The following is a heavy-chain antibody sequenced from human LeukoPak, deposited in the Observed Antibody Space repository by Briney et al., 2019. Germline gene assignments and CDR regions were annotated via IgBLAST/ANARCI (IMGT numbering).Heavy chain of an antibody. D-gene: IGHD2-2*01. J-gene: IGHJ3*02. Sequence: GGSLRLSCAASGFTFSNYVMSWVRQAPGKGLEWVSTISGSGGSTYYADSVKGRFTISRDNSENTLYLQVNSLRAEDTAVYYCALGLRYCSSTSCYPYAFDIWGQGTVVTVSS. CDR3: ALGLRYCSSTSCYPYAFDI. V-gene: IGHV3-23*01. CDR1: GFTFSNYV. CDR2: ISGSGGST.